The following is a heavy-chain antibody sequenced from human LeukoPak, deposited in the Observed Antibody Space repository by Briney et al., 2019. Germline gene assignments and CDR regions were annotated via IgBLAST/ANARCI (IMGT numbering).Heavy chain of an antibody. J-gene: IGHJ5*02. CDR1: GGSFSGYY. CDR2: INHSGST. CDR3: ARGSRYYYGSGSTSRPFDP. V-gene: IGHV4-34*01. Sequence: SETLSLTCAVYGGSFSGYYWSWIRQPPGKGLEWIGEINHSGSTNYNPSLKSRVTISVDTSKNQFPLKLSSVTAADTAVYYCARGSRYYYGSGSTSRPFDPWGQGTLVTVSS. D-gene: IGHD3-10*01.